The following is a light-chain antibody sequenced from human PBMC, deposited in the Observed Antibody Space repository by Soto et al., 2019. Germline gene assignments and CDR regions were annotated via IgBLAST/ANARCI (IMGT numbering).Light chain of an antibody. Sequence: VLTQPASVSGSPGQSITISCTGTSSDVGSYNLVSWYQHHPGKAPKFMIYEVSKRPSGVSNRFSGSKSGNTASLTISGLQAEDEADYYCCSYAGSSTFPYVFGTGTKVTVL. V-gene: IGLV2-23*02. CDR1: SSDVGSYNL. J-gene: IGLJ1*01. CDR2: EVS. CDR3: CSYAGSSTFPYV.